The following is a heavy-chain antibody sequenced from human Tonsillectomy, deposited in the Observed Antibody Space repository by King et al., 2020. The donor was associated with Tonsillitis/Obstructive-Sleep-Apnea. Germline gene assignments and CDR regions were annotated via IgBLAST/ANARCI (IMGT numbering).Heavy chain of an antibody. Sequence: VTLQESGPTLVKPTQTLTLTCTFSGFSLSTSGVGVAWIRQPPGKALEWLALIYWDGDKRYSPSLKSRLTITKDTSKNLVVLTMTNMDPVDTATYYCVHTPVLEGHVTGYFDFWGQGTLVTVSP. V-gene: IGHV2-5*02. CDR3: VHTPVLEGHVTGYFDF. J-gene: IGHJ4*02. CDR1: GFSLSTSGVG. D-gene: IGHD2-21*02. CDR2: IYWDGDK.